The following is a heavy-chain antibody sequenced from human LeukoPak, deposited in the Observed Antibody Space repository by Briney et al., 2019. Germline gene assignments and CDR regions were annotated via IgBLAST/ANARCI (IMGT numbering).Heavy chain of an antibody. Sequence: SETLSLTCSVSGYSISSAYYWGWIRQPPGKGLEWIGTMYHSGSTNYNPSLKSRVTISVDTSKNQFSLKLSSVTAADTAVYYCAREGVAGFYYYYYMDVWGKGTTVPSP. CDR3: AREGVAGFYYYYYMDV. CDR2: MYHSGST. J-gene: IGHJ6*03. D-gene: IGHD6-19*01. V-gene: IGHV4-38-2*02. CDR1: GYSISSAYY.